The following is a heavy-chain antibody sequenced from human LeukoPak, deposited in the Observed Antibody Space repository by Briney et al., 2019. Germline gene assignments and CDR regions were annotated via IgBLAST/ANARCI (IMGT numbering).Heavy chain of an antibody. D-gene: IGHD2-2*01. CDR1: GFTFSSYA. CDR3: ARETGYCSSTSCPTDY. Sequence: GGSLRLPCAASGFTFSSYAMHWVRQAPGKGLEYVSAISSNGGSTYYANSVKGRFTISRDNSKNTLYLQMGSLRAEDMAVYYCARETGYCSSTSCPTDYWGQGTLVTVSS. J-gene: IGHJ4*02. V-gene: IGHV3-64*01. CDR2: ISSNGGST.